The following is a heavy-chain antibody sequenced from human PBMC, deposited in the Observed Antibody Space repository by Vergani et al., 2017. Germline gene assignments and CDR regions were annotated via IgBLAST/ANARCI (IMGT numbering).Heavy chain of an antibody. V-gene: IGHV4-59*01. J-gene: IGHJ5*02. Sequence: QVRLQESGPGLVKPSETLSLTCSVSGGSMSGYYWSWIRQPPGKELEWIGNMYHSGSTNYNPSLETLVTISGDTSKNQFSLKLNSVTAADTAVYYCGRVADFYGLRSRLLDLWGQGILVTVSS. D-gene: IGHD3-10*01. CDR2: MYHSGST. CDR3: GRVADFYGLRSRLLDL. CDR1: GGSMSGYY.